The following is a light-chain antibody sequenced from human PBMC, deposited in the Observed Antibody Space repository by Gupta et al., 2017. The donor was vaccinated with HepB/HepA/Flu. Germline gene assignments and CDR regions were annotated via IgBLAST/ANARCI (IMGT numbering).Light chain of an antibody. V-gene: IGKV3-11*01. Sequence: EVVLTQSPATLSLSPGERATLSCRASQSVNSYLAWYQQRPGRAPRLLLYSASSRATGIPARFMDSGSGTDFTLTISSLEPEDFAVYYCQHRGTFGQGTNVEIK. CDR3: QHRGT. CDR1: QSVNSY. CDR2: SAS. J-gene: IGKJ1*01.